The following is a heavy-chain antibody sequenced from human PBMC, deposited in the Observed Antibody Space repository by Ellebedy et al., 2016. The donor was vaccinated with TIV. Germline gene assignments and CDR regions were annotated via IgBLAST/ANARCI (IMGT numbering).Heavy chain of an antibody. Sequence: MPSETLSLTCAISGDSVSSKRAAWTWLRQSPWRGLECLGRPYYRSKWYNEYAVSVESRITINSDTSKNQFSLQLSSVTPEDTAIYYCAREIRAYDSWGQGTLVTVSS. V-gene: IGHV6-1*01. CDR2: PYYRSKWYN. CDR1: GDSVSSKRAA. J-gene: IGHJ4*02. CDR3: AREIRAYDS.